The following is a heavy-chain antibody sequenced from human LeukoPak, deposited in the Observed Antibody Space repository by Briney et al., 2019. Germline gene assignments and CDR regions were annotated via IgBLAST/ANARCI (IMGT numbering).Heavy chain of an antibody. CDR1: GFTFSSYE. CDR2: ISSSGSTI. V-gene: IGHV3-48*03. Sequence: GGSLRLSCAASGFTFSSYEMNWVRQAPGKGLEWVSYISSSGSTIYYADSVKGRFTISRDNAKNSLYLQMNSLRAEDTAAYYCARQVATILAWGQGTLVTVSS. CDR3: ARQVATILA. J-gene: IGHJ5*02. D-gene: IGHD5-12*01.